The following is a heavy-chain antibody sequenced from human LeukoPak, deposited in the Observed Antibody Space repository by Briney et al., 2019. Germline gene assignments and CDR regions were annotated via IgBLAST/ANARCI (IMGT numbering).Heavy chain of an antibody. CDR1: GFTFSSYW. CDR2: IKQDGSEK. J-gene: IGHJ4*02. D-gene: IGHD3-10*01. V-gene: IGHV3-7*03. Sequence: GSLLLSCAASGFTFSSYWMSWVRQAPGKGLEWVANIKQDGSEKYYVDSVKGRFTISRDNAKNSLYLQMNSLRAEDTAVYYCAKLYGSGSYYSHMYYFDYWGQGTLVTVSS. CDR3: AKLYGSGSYYSHMYYFDY.